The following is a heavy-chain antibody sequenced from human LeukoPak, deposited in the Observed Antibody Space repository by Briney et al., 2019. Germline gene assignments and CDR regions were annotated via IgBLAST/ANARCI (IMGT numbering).Heavy chain of an antibody. Sequence: GASVKVSCKASGYTFTAYYIHWVRQAPGQGLEWMGWINPNSGGTNYAQKFQGRVTMTRDTSISTAYMELSRLRSDDTAVYYCASSGYYADDAFDIWGQGTMVTVSS. CDR2: INPNSGGT. V-gene: IGHV1-2*02. CDR1: GYTFTAYY. D-gene: IGHD3-22*01. CDR3: ASSGYYADDAFDI. J-gene: IGHJ3*02.